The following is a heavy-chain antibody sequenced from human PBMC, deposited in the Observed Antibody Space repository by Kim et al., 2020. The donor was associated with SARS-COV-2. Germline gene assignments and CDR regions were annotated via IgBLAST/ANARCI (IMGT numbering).Heavy chain of an antibody. CDR1: GYTFTRYY. CDR3: ARDLLGGYCTNGVCPGFYYYNGMDV. Sequence: ASVKVSCKASGYTFTRYYMHWVRQAPGQGLEWMGLINPSGGSTSYAQKFQGRVTMPRDTSTSTVYMELSSLRSEDTAVYYCARDLLGGYCTNGVCPGFYYYNGMDVWGQGTTVTVSS. D-gene: IGHD2-8*01. J-gene: IGHJ6*02. V-gene: IGHV1-46*01. CDR2: INPSGGST.